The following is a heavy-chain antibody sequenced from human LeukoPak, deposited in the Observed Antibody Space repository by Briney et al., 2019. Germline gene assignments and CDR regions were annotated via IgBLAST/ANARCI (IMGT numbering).Heavy chain of an antibody. J-gene: IGHJ4*02. CDR3: AKARLGGYDWYYFDY. CDR2: ISYDGSVK. D-gene: IGHD5-12*01. Sequence: GRSLRLSCAASGFTFSSYAMHWVRQAPGKGLEWVAVISYDGSVKYYADSVKGRFTISRDNSKNTLYLQMNSLRAEDTAMYYCAKARLGGYDWYYFDYWGQGTLVTVSS. V-gene: IGHV3-30*18. CDR1: GFTFSSYA.